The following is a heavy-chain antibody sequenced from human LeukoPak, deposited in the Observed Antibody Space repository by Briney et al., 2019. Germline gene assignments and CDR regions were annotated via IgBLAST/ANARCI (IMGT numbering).Heavy chain of an antibody. V-gene: IGHV5-51*01. CDR2: IFLGDSDS. CDR1: GYSFTNYW. Sequence: GESLKISCKGSGYSFTNYWIAWVRQMPGKGLEWMGIIFLGDSDSRYSPSFQGQVTISADKSISTAYLQWSSLKASDTAMYYCARPIYDYYDSSGASDAFDIWGQGTMVTVSS. CDR3: ARPIYDYYDSSGASDAFDI. J-gene: IGHJ3*02. D-gene: IGHD3-22*01.